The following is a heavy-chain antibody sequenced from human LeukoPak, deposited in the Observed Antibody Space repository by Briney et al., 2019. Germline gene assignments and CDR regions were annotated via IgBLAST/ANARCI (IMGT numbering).Heavy chain of an antibody. CDR3: ARHCCSGPAKRVFDI. D-gene: IGHD2-15*01. CDR1: GGSIISSDYH. CDR2: ISYSGNT. J-gene: IGHJ3*02. Sequence: SETLSLTRTVSGGSIISSDYHWGWVRQPPGKGLEWIGTISYSGNTDYNPSLRSRVTISVDTSNNQFSLRLGSVTAADTAVYHCARHCCSGPAKRVFDIWGQGTMVTVSS. V-gene: IGHV4-39*01.